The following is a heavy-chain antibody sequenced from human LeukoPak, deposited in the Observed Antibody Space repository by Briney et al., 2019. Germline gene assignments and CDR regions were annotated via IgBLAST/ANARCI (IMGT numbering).Heavy chain of an antibody. CDR1: GGSISSYY. V-gene: IGHV4-59*08. CDR3: ARQTRGYCGSTSCYSFDY. J-gene: IGHJ4*02. D-gene: IGHD2-2*01. CDR2: IYYSGST. Sequence: PSETLSLTCTVSGGSISSYYWSWIRQPPGKGLEWIGYIYYSGSTNYNPSLKSRVTISVDTSKNQFSLKLSSVTAADTAVYYCARQTRGYCGSTSCYSFDYWAQGTLVTVSS.